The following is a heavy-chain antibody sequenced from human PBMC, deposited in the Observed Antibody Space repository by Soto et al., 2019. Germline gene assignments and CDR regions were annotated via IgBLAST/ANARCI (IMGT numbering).Heavy chain of an antibody. Sequence: EVQLLESGGGLVQPGGSLRLSCAASGFTFSIYAMSWVRQAPGKGLEWVSSISGSGTSSYYADSVKGRFTFSRDNSKNTLILQMNSLRADDTAVYYCVKYHSDGWYGSLDYWGQGTLVTVSS. CDR2: ISGSGTSS. CDR3: VKYHSDGWYGSLDY. CDR1: GFTFSIYA. J-gene: IGHJ4*02. D-gene: IGHD6-19*01. V-gene: IGHV3-23*01.